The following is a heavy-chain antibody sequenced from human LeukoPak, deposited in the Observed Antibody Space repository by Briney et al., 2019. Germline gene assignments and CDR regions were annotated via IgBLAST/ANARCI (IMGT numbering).Heavy chain of an antibody. Sequence: KTSETLSLTCAVSGGSISSGGYSWSWIRQPPGKGLEWIGYIYHSGSTYYNPSLKSRVTISVDRSKNQFSLKLSSVTAADTAVYYCARWNGYYYYGMDVWGQGTTVTVSS. J-gene: IGHJ6*02. CDR1: GGSISSGGYS. CDR3: ARWNGYYYYGMDV. D-gene: IGHD1-1*01. CDR2: IYHSGST. V-gene: IGHV4-30-2*01.